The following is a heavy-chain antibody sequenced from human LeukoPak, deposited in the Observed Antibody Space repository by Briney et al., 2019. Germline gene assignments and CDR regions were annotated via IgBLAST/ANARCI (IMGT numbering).Heavy chain of an antibody. CDR1: GFTFSSYA. CDR2: ISGSGGST. V-gene: IGHV3-23*01. J-gene: IGHJ4*02. CDR3: AKVGKWSIRSYFDY. D-gene: IGHD3-16*01. Sequence: GGSLRLSCAASGFTFSSYAMSWVRQAPGKGLEWVSAISGSGGSTYYADPVKGRFTISRDNSKNTLYLQMNSLRAEDTAVYYCAKVGKWSIRSYFDYWGQGTLVTVSS.